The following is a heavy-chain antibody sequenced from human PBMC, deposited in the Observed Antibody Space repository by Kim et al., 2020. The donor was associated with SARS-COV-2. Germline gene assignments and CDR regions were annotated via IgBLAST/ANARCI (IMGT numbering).Heavy chain of an antibody. CDR2: INAGNGNT. CDR3: AREGGPAAMQHGTNTFDY. D-gene: IGHD2-2*01. CDR1: GYTFTSYA. V-gene: IGHV1-3*01. J-gene: IGHJ4*02. Sequence: ASVKVSCKASGYTFTSYAMHWVRQAPGQRLEWMGWINAGNGNTKYSQKFQGRVTITRDTSASTAYMELSSLRSEDTAVYYCAREGGPAAMQHGTNTFDYWGQGTLVTVSS.